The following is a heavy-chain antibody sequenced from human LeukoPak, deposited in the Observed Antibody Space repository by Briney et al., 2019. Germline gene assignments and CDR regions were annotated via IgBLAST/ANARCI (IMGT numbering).Heavy chain of an antibody. CDR1: GFTFNSYS. CDR3: ATSYCSGGSCWSRTFDY. V-gene: IGHV3-21*01. Sequence: GGSLRLSCAASGFTFNSYSMNWVRQAPGKGLEWVSSISSSSSYIYYADSVKGRFTISRDNAKNSLYLQMNSLRAEDTAVYYCATSYCSGGSCWSRTFDYWGQGTLVTVSS. CDR2: ISSSSSYI. J-gene: IGHJ4*02. D-gene: IGHD2-15*01.